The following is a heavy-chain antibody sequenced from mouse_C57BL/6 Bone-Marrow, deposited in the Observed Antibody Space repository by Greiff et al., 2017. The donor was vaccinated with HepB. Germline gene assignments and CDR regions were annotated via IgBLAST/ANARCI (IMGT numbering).Heavy chain of an antibody. Sequence: VQLVESGAELVRPGASVKLSCKASGYTFTDYYINWVKQRPGQGLEWIARIYPGSGNTYYNEKFKGKATLTAEKSSSTAYMQLSSLTSEDSAVYFCARENYSYAMDYWGQGTSVTVSS. CDR3: ARENYSYAMDY. J-gene: IGHJ4*01. V-gene: IGHV1-76*01. CDR2: IYPGSGNT. CDR1: GYTFTDYY.